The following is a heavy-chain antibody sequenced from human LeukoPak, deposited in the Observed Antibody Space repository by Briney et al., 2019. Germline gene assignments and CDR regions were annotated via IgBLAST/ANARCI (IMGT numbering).Heavy chain of an antibody. Sequence: ASVTVSCTASGYTLTGYYMHWLRQAPGQGLEWMGWINPNSGDTNYAQKFQGRVTMTRDTSISTAYMELSRLTSDDTAVYYCAKNPYEYYFDYWGQGTLVTVSS. J-gene: IGHJ4*02. CDR1: GYTLTGYY. CDR3: AKNPYEYYFDY. CDR2: INPNSGDT. V-gene: IGHV1-2*02. D-gene: IGHD5-12*01.